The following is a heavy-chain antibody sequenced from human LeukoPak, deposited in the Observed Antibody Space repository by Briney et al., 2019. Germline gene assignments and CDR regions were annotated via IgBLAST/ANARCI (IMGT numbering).Heavy chain of an antibody. CDR3: ARDIGDSSGPRRYNWFDP. CDR1: GGSISSGGYY. D-gene: IGHD3-22*01. CDR2: IYYSGST. Sequence: SETLSLTCTVSGGSISSGGYYWSWIRQHPGKGLEWIGYIYYSGSTYYNPSLKSRVTISVDTSKNQFSLKLSSVTAADTAVYYCARDIGDSSGPRRYNWFDPWGQGTLVTVSS. V-gene: IGHV4-31*03. J-gene: IGHJ5*02.